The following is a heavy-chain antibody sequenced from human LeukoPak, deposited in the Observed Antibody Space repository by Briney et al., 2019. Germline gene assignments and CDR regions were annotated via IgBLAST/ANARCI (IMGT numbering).Heavy chain of an antibody. V-gene: IGHV1-69*04. CDR3: ARDDSSSSFLPFDY. CDR1: GGTFSSYA. D-gene: IGHD6-13*01. Sequence: ASVKVSCKPSGGTFSSYAISWVRQAPGQGLEWMGRIIPILGIAKYAQKFQGRVTSTADKSTRTAYMELSSLRSEDTAVYYCARDDSSSSFLPFDYWGQGTLVTVSS. J-gene: IGHJ4*02. CDR2: IIPILGIA.